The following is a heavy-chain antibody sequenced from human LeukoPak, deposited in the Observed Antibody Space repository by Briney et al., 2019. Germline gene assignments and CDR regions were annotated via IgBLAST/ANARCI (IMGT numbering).Heavy chain of an antibody. CDR1: GYTFTGYY. CDR2: INPNSGGT. CDR3: ARVGDGLNDAFDI. V-gene: IGHV1-2*06. J-gene: IGHJ3*02. Sequence: GASVKVSCKASGYTFTGYYMRWVRQAPGQGLEWMGRINPNSGGTNYAQKFQGRVTMTRDTSISTAYMELSRLRSDDTAFYYCARVGDGLNDAFDIWGQGTMVTVSS. D-gene: IGHD5-24*01.